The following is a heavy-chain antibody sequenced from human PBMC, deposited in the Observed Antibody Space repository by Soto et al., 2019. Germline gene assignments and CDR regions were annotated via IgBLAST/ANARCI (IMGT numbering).Heavy chain of an antibody. CDR1: GYTFTSYY. CDR3: ARAAGYNYGYYYYYGMDV. D-gene: IGHD5-12*01. V-gene: IGHV1-46*01. Sequence: ASVKVSCKASGYTFTSYYMHWVRQAPGQGLEWMGMINPSVGSASYAQKFQGRVTITRDTSTSTAYMELSSLRSEDTAVYYCARAAGYNYGYYYYYGMDVWGQGTTVTVSS. CDR2: INPSVGSA. J-gene: IGHJ6*02.